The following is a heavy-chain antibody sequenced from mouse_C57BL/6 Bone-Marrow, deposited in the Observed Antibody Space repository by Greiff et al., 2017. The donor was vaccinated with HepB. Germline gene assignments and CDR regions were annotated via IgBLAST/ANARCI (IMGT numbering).Heavy chain of an antibody. V-gene: IGHV14-2*01. D-gene: IGHD1-1*01. CDR1: GFNIKDYY. Sequence: EVKLVESGAELVKPGASVKLSCTASGFNIKDYYMYWVKQRTEQGLEWIGRIDPEDGETKYAPKFQGKATITADTSSNTAYLQLSSLTSEDTAVYYCARRSYGSSYRYWYFDVWGTGTTITVSS. CDR3: ARRSYGSSYRYWYFDV. J-gene: IGHJ1*03. CDR2: IDPEDGET.